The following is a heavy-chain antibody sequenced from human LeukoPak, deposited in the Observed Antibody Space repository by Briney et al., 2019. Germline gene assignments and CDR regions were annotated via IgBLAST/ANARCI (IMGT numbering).Heavy chain of an antibody. Sequence: ASVKVSCKASGYTFTNHYMHWVRQAPGQGLEWLGLISPSGDKTWNAQKFQGRVTMTRDMSTSTDYLELSSLRAEDTAVYYCAKDLLLTILRGGYFDYWGQGTLVTVSS. D-gene: IGHD3-3*01. CDR3: AKDLLLTILRGGYFDY. CDR1: GYTFTNHY. V-gene: IGHV1-46*01. J-gene: IGHJ4*02. CDR2: ISPSGDKT.